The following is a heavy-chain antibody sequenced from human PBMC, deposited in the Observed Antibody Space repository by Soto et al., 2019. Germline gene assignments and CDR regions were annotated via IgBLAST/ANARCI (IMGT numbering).Heavy chain of an antibody. CDR2: KKISGGST. D-gene: IGHD4-17*01. Sequence: ASVKVSCKASGYTFTSYYIHWVRQAPGQGLEWKGIKKISGGSTSYAQTFQGRVTMTRDTSTSTVYMELSSLRSEDTAVYYCARARTYGAFEYWGQGTVVTVSA. CDR3: ARARTYGAFEY. J-gene: IGHJ4*02. CDR1: GYTFTSYY. V-gene: IGHV1-46*01.